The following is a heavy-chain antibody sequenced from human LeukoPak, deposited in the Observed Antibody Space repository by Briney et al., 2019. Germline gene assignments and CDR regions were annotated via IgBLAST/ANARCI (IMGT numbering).Heavy chain of an antibody. CDR3: AKSPSSGSYYGGYFDY. Sequence: GGSLRLSCAASGFTFSSYAMSWVRQAPGKGLEWVSAISGSGGSTYYADSVKGRFTISRDNSKNTLYLQMNSLRAEDTAVYYCAKSPSSGSYYGGYFDYWGQGTLVTVSS. CDR2: ISGSGGST. J-gene: IGHJ4*02. D-gene: IGHD1-26*01. CDR1: GFTFSSYA. V-gene: IGHV3-23*01.